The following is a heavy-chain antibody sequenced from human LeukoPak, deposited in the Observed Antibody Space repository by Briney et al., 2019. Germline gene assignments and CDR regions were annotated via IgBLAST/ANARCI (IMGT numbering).Heavy chain of an antibody. CDR1: GFTFSSYA. D-gene: IGHD6-19*01. CDR3: ARPRREWLVIWDY. V-gene: IGHV3-30-3*01. Sequence: GGSLRLSCAASGFTFSSYAMHWVRQAPGKGLEWVAVISYDGSNKYYADSVKGRFTISRDNSKNTLYLQMNSLRAEDTAVYYCARPRREWLVIWDYWGQGTLVTVSS. CDR2: ISYDGSNK. J-gene: IGHJ4*02.